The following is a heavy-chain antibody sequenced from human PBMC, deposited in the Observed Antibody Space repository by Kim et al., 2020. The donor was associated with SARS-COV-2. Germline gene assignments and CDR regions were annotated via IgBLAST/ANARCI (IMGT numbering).Heavy chain of an antibody. Sequence: GGSLRLSCTASGFTFGDYAMSWFRQAPGKGLEWVGVIRSKAYGGKTEYAASVRVSFTIARDDSKSIAYLQMNRLKTEDTAVYYCTRLDDYGDYPYYYYG. V-gene: IGHV3-49*03. CDR1: GFTFGDYA. CDR2: IRSKAYGGKT. CDR3: TRLDDYGDYPYYYYG. J-gene: IGHJ6*01. D-gene: IGHD4-17*01.